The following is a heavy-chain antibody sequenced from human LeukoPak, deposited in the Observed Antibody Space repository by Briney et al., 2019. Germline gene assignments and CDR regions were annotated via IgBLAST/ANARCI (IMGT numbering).Heavy chain of an antibody. CDR2: VFDSGST. D-gene: IGHD1-14*01. V-gene: IGHV4-39*01. CDR3: ARLHRRNPGPDY. Sequence: SETLSLTCTVSGGSISSYYWGWIRLPPGKGLEWIGVVFDSGSTDYNPSLKSRVTISVDTSKNQFSLKLSSTTAADTAVYYCARLHRRNPGPDYWGQGTRVTVSS. J-gene: IGHJ4*02. CDR1: GGSISSYY.